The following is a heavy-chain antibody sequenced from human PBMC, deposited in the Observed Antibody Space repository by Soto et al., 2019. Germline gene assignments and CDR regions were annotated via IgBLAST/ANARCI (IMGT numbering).Heavy chain of an antibody. V-gene: IGHV4-59*08. J-gene: IGHJ3*02. CDR3: ARQGSGSYNAFDI. D-gene: IGHD1-26*01. CDR2: IYYSGST. CDR1: GASISSYY. Sequence: PSETLSLTCTVSGASISSYYWSWIRQPPGKGLEWIGYIYYSGSTNYNPSLKSRVSTSVDTSRNQLSLKLSSVTAADTAVYYCARQGSGSYNAFDIWGQGTVVTVSS.